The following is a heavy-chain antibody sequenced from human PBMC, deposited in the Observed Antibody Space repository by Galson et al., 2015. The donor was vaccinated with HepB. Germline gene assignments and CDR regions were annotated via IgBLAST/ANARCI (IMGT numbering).Heavy chain of an antibody. Sequence: CAISGDSVSSNSAAWNWIRQSPSRGLEWLGRTYYRSKWYNDYAVSVKSRITINPDTSKNQFSLQLNSVTPEDTAVYYCARLPLAAAGTTDYYYYGMDVWGQGTTVTVSS. V-gene: IGHV6-1*01. CDR2: TYYRSKWYN. CDR1: GDSVSSNSAA. D-gene: IGHD6-13*01. J-gene: IGHJ6*02. CDR3: ARLPLAAAGTTDYYYYGMDV.